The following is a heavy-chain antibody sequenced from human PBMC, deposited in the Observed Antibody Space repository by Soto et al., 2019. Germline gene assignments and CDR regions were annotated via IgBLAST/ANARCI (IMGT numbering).Heavy chain of an antibody. D-gene: IGHD2-15*01. CDR1: GFTFDYYW. J-gene: IGHJ4*02. CDR2: VHSGGTTT. V-gene: IGHV3-74*01. Sequence: GGSLRLSCAASGFTFDYYWMHWVRQAPGKGLVWVSRVHSGGTTTTYADSVKGRFTISRDNSKNTLYLQMNSLRAEDTAVYYCAKDIKIGDLVVVVTATTFDYWGQGTLVTVSS. CDR3: AKDIKIGDLVVVVTATTFDY.